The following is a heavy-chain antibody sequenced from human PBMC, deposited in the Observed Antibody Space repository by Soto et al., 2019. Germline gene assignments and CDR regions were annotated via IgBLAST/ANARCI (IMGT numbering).Heavy chain of an antibody. D-gene: IGHD6-13*01. J-gene: IGHJ3*02. V-gene: IGHV4-39*07. CDR1: GGSISSSSYY. CDR3: ARDVSPGSSSLYLDAFDI. CDR2: IYYSGST. Sequence: SETLSLTCTVSGGSISSSSYYWGWIRQPPGKGLEWIGSIYYSGSTYYNPSLKSRVTISVDTSKNQFSLKLSSVTAADTALYYCARDVSPGSSSLYLDAFDIWGQGTMVTVSS.